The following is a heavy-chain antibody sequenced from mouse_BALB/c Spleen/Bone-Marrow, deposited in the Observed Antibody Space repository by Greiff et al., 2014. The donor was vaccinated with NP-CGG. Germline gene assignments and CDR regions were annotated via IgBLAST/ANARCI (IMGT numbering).Heavy chain of an antibody. Sequence: DVMLVESGGGLVKPGRSLYLSCAASGFTFSNYAMSWVRQTPEKGLEWVATFSSGGGYSYYPDTLKGRFTISRDNAKNILYLQMSSLRTEDTAMYYCTRQGDYRDAMDYWGQGTSVTVSS. CDR3: TRQGDYRDAMDY. J-gene: IGHJ4*01. V-gene: IGHV5-9-1*01. D-gene: IGHD2-12*01. CDR2: FSSGGGYS. CDR1: GFTFSNYA.